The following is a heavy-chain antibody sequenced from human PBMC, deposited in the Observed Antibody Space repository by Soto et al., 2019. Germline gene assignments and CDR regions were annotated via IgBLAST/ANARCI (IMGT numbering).Heavy chain of an antibody. CDR3: TSSYSTSSSPDY. CDR1: GGSMRNYH. D-gene: IGHD6-6*01. Sequence: PSETLSLTCSVSGGSMRNYHWNWIRQPPGRGLEWIGYVYHSGSTNYNPSLKSRVSMSVDVSRNHFSLTLHSVTAADTAVYFCTSSYSTSSSPDYWGQEPWSPSPQ. V-gene: IGHV4-59*01. CDR2: VYHSGST. J-gene: IGHJ4*01.